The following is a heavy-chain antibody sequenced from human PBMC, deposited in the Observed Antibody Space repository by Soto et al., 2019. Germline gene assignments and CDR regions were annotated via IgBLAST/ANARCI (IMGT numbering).Heavy chain of an antibody. CDR3: ARDLPGEVPFDY. Sequence: PGGSLRLSCAASGFTFSSYGMHWVRQAPGKGLEWVAVIWYDGSNKYYADSVKGRFTISRDNSKNTLYLQMNSLRAEDTAVYYCARDLPGEVPFDYWGQGTLVTVSS. V-gene: IGHV3-33*01. CDR1: GFTFSSYG. CDR2: IWYDGSNK. J-gene: IGHJ4*02.